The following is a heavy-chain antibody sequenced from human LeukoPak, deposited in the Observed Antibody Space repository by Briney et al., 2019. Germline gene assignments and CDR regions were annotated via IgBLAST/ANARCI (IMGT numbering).Heavy chain of an antibody. CDR3: AASPYCSSTSCYGLLDY. D-gene: IGHD2-2*01. CDR2: NHSGGT. V-gene: IGHV4-34*01. J-gene: IGHJ4*02. Sequence: NHSGGTNYNPSLKSRVTISVDTSKNQFSLKLSSVTAADTAVYYCAASPYCSSTSCYGLLDYWGQGTLVTVSS.